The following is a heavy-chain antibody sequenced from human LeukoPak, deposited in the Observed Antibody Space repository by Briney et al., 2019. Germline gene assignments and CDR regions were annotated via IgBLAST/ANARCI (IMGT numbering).Heavy chain of an antibody. Sequence: KTGGSLRLSCAASGFTFSSYSMNWVRQAPGKGLEWVSSISSSSSYIYYADSVKGRFTISRDNAKNSLYLQMNSLRAEDTAVYYCAKAKYYYGSGSYHQGLYYYYMDVWGKGTTVTISS. CDR1: GFTFSSYS. V-gene: IGHV3-21*04. CDR2: ISSSSSYI. CDR3: AKAKYYYGSGSYHQGLYYYYMDV. J-gene: IGHJ6*03. D-gene: IGHD3-10*01.